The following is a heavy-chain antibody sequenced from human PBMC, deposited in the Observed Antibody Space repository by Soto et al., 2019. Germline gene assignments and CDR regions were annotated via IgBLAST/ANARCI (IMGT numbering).Heavy chain of an antibody. Sequence: QVQLVQSGAEVKKPGSSVKVSCKASGGTFSSYAISWVRQAPGQGLEWMGGIMPIFGTADYAQKFQGRVTITADESTSTAYVELSSLRSEDTAVYYCAKNPENYYYGMDVWGQGTTVTVSS. V-gene: IGHV1-69*12. J-gene: IGHJ6*02. CDR3: AKNPENYYYGMDV. CDR1: GGTFSSYA. CDR2: IMPIFGTA.